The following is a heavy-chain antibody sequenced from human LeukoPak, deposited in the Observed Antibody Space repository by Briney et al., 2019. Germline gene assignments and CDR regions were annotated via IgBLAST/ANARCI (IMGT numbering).Heavy chain of an antibody. Sequence: GGSLRLSCAASGFTFTNHWMSWGRQAPGKGLEWVANINEDGGERHYVDTVKGRFTISRDNAKNSLYLQMNSLRAEDTAVYYCARGGNLENWGRGTLVTVSS. CDR2: INEDGGER. J-gene: IGHJ4*02. V-gene: IGHV3-7*01. D-gene: IGHD1-14*01. CDR1: GFTFTNHW. CDR3: ARGGNLEN.